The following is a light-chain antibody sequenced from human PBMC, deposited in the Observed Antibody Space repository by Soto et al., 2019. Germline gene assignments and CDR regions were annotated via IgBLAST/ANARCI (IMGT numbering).Light chain of an antibody. Sequence: QSVLTQPPSASGAPGQRVTISCSGSSSNIGSDSVSWYQQLPGTAPKLLIYNNNQRPSGVPDRFSGSKSGTSASLAISGLQSEDEADYYCQSYDTSLSAWVFGGGTKLTVL. V-gene: IGLV1-44*01. CDR1: SSNIGSDS. CDR2: NNN. CDR3: QSYDTSLSAWV. J-gene: IGLJ3*02.